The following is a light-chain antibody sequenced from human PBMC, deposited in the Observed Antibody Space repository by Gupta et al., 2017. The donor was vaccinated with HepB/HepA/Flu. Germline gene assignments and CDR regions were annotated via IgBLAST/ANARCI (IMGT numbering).Light chain of an antibody. CDR2: VAS. CDR1: QSVSSN. Sequence: EIVMTQSPATLSVSPGERATLSCSASQSVSSNLAWYQQKPCQAPRLLIYVASTRATGIPDRFSGSGSGTEFTLTISSLQSEDFAVYYVQHANNSRNFGQGTKLEIK. CDR3: QHANNSRN. J-gene: IGKJ2*02. V-gene: IGKV3-15*01.